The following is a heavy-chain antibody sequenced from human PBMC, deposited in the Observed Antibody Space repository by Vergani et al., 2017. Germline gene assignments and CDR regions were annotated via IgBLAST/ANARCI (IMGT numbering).Heavy chain of an antibody. CDR1: GFTFSSYG. D-gene: IGHD3-9*01. J-gene: IGHJ4*02. CDR3: ARDQRYFDWLYLDY. V-gene: IGHV3-33*01. Sequence: VQLLESGGGLVQPGGSLRLSCAASGFTFSSYGMHWVRQAPGKGLEWVAVIRYDGSNKYYADSVKGRFTISRDKSKNTLYLQMNSLRAEDTAVYYCARDQRYFDWLYLDYWGQGTLVTVSS. CDR2: IRYDGSNK.